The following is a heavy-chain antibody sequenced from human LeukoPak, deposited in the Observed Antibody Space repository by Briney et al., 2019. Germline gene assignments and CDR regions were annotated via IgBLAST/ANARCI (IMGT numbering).Heavy chain of an antibody. J-gene: IGHJ4*02. D-gene: IGHD6-19*01. CDR2: IYHSGST. CDR1: NGSISAFY. CDR3: ARDRSGWIDF. V-gene: IGHV4-59*01. Sequence: SETLSLTCTVSNGSISAFYWRWIRQSPGKTLEWIGYIYHSGSTNYNPSLESRVSISVDKSKNHFSLKMSSVTAADTAVYYCARDRSGWIDFWGQGTLVTVSS.